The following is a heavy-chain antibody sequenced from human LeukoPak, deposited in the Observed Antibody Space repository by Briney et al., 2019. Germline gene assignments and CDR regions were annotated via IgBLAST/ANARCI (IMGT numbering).Heavy chain of an antibody. CDR1: GYTFTSYG. V-gene: IGHV1-18*01. J-gene: IGHJ6*02. CDR3: AREVSRRDMDV. CDR2: ISAYNGNT. Sequence: ASVKVSCKASGYTFTSYGISWVRQAPGQGLEWMGWISAYNGNTNYAQKLQGRVTMTRDTSTSTVYMELSSLRSEDTAVYYCAREVSRRDMDVWGQGTTVTVSS.